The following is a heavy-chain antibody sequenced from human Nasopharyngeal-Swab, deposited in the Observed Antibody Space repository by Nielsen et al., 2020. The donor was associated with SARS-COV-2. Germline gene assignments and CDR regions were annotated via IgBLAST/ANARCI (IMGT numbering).Heavy chain of an antibody. D-gene: IGHD5-24*01. Sequence: SSVKVSCNTSGGTFSSYGISWFRQAPGQGLEWMGGIIPILPITNYAQKFQDRVTITADKSTSTAYMELSSLRSEDTAAYYCARGGWLRKDYYYSYYYMDVWGKGTTVTVSS. V-gene: IGHV1-69*10. CDR1: GGTFSSYG. CDR2: IIPILPIT. J-gene: IGHJ6*03. CDR3: ARGGWLRKDYYYSYYYMDV.